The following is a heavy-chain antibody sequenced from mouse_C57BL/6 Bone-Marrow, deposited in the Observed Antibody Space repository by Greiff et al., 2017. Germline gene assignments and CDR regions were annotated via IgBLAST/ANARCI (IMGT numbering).Heavy chain of an antibody. V-gene: IGHV14-4*01. CDR3: TTSPILY. J-gene: IGHJ2*01. CDR2: IDPENGDT. CDR1: GFNIKDDY. Sequence: EVQLQQSGAELVRPGASVKLSCTASGFNIKDDYMHWVKQRPEQGLEWIGWIDPENGDTEYASKFQGKATITADTSSNTAYLQLSSLTSEDTAVYYCTTSPILYWGQGTTLTGSS. D-gene: IGHD6-5*01.